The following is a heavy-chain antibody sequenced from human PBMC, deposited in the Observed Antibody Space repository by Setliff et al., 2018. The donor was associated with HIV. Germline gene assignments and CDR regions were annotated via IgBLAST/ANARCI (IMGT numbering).Heavy chain of an antibody. J-gene: IGHJ6*02. V-gene: IGHV4-34*01. CDR1: GGPLSGYC. CDR2: ISDSGDT. Sequence: CGLYGGPLSGYCWTWIRQSPEKGLEWIGEISDSGDTKYNPSLMSRLSMSVEKSKNEFSLKVTSLTAADTAVYFCTRGPVRRYPGSTVYGLWGQGTPVTVS. D-gene: IGHD1-26*01. CDR3: TRGPVRRYPGSTVYGL.